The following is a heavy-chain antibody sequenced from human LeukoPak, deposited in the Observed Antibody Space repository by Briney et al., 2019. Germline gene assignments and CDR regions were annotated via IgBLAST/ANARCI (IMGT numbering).Heavy chain of an antibody. CDR3: AKDILPLWGVRGVMRDY. CDR2: ISYDGSNK. Sequence: GRSLRLSCAASGFTFSSYGMHWVRQAPGKGLEWVAVISYDGSNKYYADSVKGRFTISRDNSKNTLYLQMNSLRAEDTAVYYCAKDILPLWGVRGVMRDYWGQGTLVTVSS. D-gene: IGHD3-10*01. J-gene: IGHJ4*02. CDR1: GFTFSSYG. V-gene: IGHV3-30*18.